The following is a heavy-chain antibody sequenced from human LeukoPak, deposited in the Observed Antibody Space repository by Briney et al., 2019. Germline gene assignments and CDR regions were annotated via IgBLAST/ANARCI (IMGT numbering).Heavy chain of an antibody. D-gene: IGHD4-17*01. CDR1: GFTFSVFE. Sequence: PGGSLRLSCAASGFTFSVFEMNWVHQAPGKGLEWVSYISSTGSWTYYADSVKGRFTISRDNAKNSLYLQMNSLRAEDTAVYFCAREDYNDSGWYFDLWGRGTLSLSP. CDR2: ISSTGSWT. J-gene: IGHJ2*01. CDR3: AREDYNDSGWYFDL. V-gene: IGHV3-48*03.